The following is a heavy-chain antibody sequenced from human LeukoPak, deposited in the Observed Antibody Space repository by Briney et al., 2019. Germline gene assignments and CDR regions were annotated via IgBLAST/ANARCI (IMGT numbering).Heavy chain of an antibody. CDR2: ISGSGGST. D-gene: IGHD3-10*01. V-gene: IGHV3-23*01. J-gene: IGHJ4*02. Sequence: PGGSLRLSCAASGFTFSSYAMNWVRQAPGKGLEWVSAISGSGGSTYYADSVKGRFTISRDNSKNTLYLQMNSLRAEDTAVYYCAKVYYGSGSYNYFDYWGQGTLVTVSS. CDR3: AKVYYGSGSYNYFDY. CDR1: GFTFSSYA.